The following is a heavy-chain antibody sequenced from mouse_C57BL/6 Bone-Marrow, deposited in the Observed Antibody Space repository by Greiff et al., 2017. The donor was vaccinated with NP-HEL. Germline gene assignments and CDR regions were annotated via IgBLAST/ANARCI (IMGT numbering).Heavy chain of an antibody. CDR1: GFNIKDDY. J-gene: IGHJ3*01. Sequence: VQLKQSGAELVRPGASVKLSCTASGFNIKDDYLHWVKQRPEQGLEWIGWIDPENGDTEYASKFQGKATITADTSSNTAYLQLSSLTSEDTAVYYCTTPYSNPFAYWGQGTLVTVSA. V-gene: IGHV14-4*01. CDR3: TTPYSNPFAY. D-gene: IGHD2-5*01. CDR2: IDPENGDT.